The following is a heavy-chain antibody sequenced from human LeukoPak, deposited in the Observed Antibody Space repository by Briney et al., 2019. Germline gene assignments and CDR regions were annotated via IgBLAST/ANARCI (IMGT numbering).Heavy chain of an antibody. CDR1: GDSISGITYY. Sequence: SETLSLTCTVSGDSISGITYYWAWIRQPPGKGRVWIVSICNGRTTYYHPSLKGRVTMSIDSSKNQFSLMLTSGTAANTAVYFCARHFSEDGYNAAPFQHWGQGTLVTASS. J-gene: IGHJ1*01. D-gene: IGHD5-24*01. CDR2: ICNGRTT. V-gene: IGHV4-39*01. CDR3: ARHFSEDGYNAAPFQH.